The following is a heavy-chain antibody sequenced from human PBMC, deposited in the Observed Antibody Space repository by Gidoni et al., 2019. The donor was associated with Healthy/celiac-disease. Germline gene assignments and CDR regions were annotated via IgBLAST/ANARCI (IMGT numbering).Heavy chain of an antibody. CDR3: ARDRGWFDP. Sequence: QVQLVQSGAAVKKPGSSVKVSCKAAGGPFSSYALSWVRQAPGQGLEWMGRITPILGIANYAQKFQGRVTITAVKSTSTAYMELSSLRSEDTAVYYCARDRGWFDPWGQGTLVTVSS. CDR1: GGPFSSYA. D-gene: IGHD3-10*01. CDR2: ITPILGIA. J-gene: IGHJ5*02. V-gene: IGHV1-69*04.